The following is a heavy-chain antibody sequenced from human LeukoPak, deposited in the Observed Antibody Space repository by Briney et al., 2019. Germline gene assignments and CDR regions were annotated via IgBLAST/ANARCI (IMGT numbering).Heavy chain of an antibody. Sequence: PSETLSLTCAVYGGSFSGYYWSWLREPPGKGLEWIGEIYYSGSTYYNASLKSRVSISIDTSNNHFSLRLSSLTAADTAVYYCASYSSSSLRYDFDYWGQGTLVTVSS. CDR1: GGSFSGYY. D-gene: IGHD6-6*01. J-gene: IGHJ4*02. V-gene: IGHV4-34*01. CDR2: IYYSGST. CDR3: ASYSSSSLRYDFDY.